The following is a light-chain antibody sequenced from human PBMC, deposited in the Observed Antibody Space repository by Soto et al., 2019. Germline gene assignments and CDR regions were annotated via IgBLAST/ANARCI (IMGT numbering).Light chain of an antibody. CDR2: DAF. J-gene: IGKJ1*01. CDR1: PSVSNS. CDR3: QHYNSYSEA. V-gene: IGKV3-11*01. Sequence: ESVLTQSPATLSLSPGERATLSCRASPSVSNSLAWYQHKPGQAPRLLIYDAFNRATGVPTRFSGSGSGTDFTLTISSLEPEDFATYYCQHYNSYSEAFGQGTKVELK.